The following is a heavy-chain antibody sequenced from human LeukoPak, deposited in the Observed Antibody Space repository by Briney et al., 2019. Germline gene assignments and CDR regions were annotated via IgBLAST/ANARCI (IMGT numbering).Heavy chain of an antibody. D-gene: IGHD2-21*02. CDR2: IIPIFGTA. CDR1: GGTFSSYA. CDR3: ARDTEKYCGGDCYSPPVGD. V-gene: IGHV1-69*13. Sequence: SVKVSCKASGGTFSSYAISWVRQAPGQGLEWMGGIIPIFGTANYAQKFQGRVTITADESTSTVYMELSSLRSEDTAVYYCARDTEKYCGGDCYSPPVGDWGQGTLVTVSS. J-gene: IGHJ4*02.